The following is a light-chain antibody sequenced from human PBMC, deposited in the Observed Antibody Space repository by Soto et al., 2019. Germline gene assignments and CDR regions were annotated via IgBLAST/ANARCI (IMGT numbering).Light chain of an antibody. Sequence: EIVLTQSPDTLSLSPGERVTLSCRASQRVSSNLAWYQQKPGQAPRLLIYGASTRATGIPARFSGSGSGADFTLTISRLEPEDFAVYYCQQYGSSPYTFGQGTRLEIK. CDR2: GAS. CDR3: QQYGSSPYT. CDR1: QRVSSN. J-gene: IGKJ5*01. V-gene: IGKV3-20*01.